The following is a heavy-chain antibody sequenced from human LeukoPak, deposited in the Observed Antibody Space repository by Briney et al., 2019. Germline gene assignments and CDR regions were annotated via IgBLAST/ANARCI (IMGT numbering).Heavy chain of an antibody. J-gene: IGHJ4*02. CDR2: ISYDGSNK. CDR1: GFTFSSYG. Sequence: GGSLRLSCAASGFTFSSYGMHWVRQAPGKGLEWVAVISYDGSNKYYADSVKGRFTISRDNSKNTLYLQMNSLRAEDTAVYYCVPADSSGYYYNGYWGQGTLVTVSS. CDR3: VPADSSGYYYNGY. D-gene: IGHD3-22*01. V-gene: IGHV3-30*03.